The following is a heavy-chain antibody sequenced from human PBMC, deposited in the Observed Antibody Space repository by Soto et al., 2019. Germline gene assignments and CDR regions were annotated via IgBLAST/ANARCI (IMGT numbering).Heavy chain of an antibody. CDR1: GYTFTSYA. CDR3: ARDLVTTVTIGMDV. D-gene: IGHD4-4*01. Sequence: GASVKGSCKASGYTFTSYAMHWVRQAPGQRLEWMGWINAGNGNTKYSQKFQGRVTITRDTSASTAYMELSSLRSEDTAVYYCARDLVTTVTIGMDVWGQGTTVTVSS. V-gene: IGHV1-3*01. CDR2: INAGNGNT. J-gene: IGHJ6*02.